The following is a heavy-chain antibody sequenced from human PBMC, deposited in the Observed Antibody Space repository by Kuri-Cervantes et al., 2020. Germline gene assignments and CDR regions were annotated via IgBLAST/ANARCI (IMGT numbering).Heavy chain of an antibody. D-gene: IGHD2-21*01. CDR1: GFTFSDYY. V-gene: IGHV3-11*01. Sequence: GGSLRLSCAASGFTFSDYYMSWIRQAPGKGLEWVSYISGSGSPIYYADSLKGRFTISRDNAKNSLYLQMNSLRAEDTAVYYCARECGGHPNYFDYWGQGTLVTVSS. CDR2: ISGSGSPI. J-gene: IGHJ4*02. CDR3: ARECGGHPNYFDY.